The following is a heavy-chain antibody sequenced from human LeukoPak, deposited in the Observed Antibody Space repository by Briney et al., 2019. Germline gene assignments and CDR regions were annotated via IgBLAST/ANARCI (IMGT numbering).Heavy chain of an antibody. D-gene: IGHD1-1*01. V-gene: IGHV3-11*01. J-gene: IGHJ4*02. CDR3: ARDLDDAPFFYFDY. Sequence: GGSLRLSCAASGFTFSDYYMSWIRQAPGKGLEWVSYISSSGSTIYYADSVKGRFTISRDNAKNSLYLQMNSLRAEDTAVYYCARDLDDAPFFYFDYWGQGTLVTVSS. CDR1: GFTFSDYY. CDR2: ISSSGSTI.